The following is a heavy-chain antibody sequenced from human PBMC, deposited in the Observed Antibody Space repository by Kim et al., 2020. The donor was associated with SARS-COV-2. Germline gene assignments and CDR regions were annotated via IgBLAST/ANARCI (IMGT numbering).Heavy chain of an antibody. CDR3: AGDGGVGYSSSWYGEYFDY. D-gene: IGHD6-13*01. CDR1: GYTFTSYA. J-gene: IGHJ4*02. CDR2: INAGNGNT. V-gene: IGHV1-3*01. Sequence: ASVKVSCKASGYTFTSYAMHWVRQPPGQRLEWMGCINAGNGNTKYSQKFQGRATITRDTSASTAYMELSSLRSEDTAVYYCAGDGGVGYSSSWYGEYFDYGGQGTRVTVST.